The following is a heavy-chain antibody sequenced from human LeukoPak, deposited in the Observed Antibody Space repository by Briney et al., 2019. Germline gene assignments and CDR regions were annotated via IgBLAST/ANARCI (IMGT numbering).Heavy chain of an antibody. CDR2: MNPNSGNT. CDR1: GYTFTSYD. D-gene: IGHD6-13*01. V-gene: IGHV1-8*01. Sequence: ASVKVSCKASGYTFTSYDINWVRQASGQGLEWMGWMNPNSGNTGYAQKFQGRVTMTRNTSISTAYMELSSLRSEDTAVYYCASGSSWGSHLDYWGQGTLVTVSS. CDR3: ASGSSWGSHLDY. J-gene: IGHJ4*02.